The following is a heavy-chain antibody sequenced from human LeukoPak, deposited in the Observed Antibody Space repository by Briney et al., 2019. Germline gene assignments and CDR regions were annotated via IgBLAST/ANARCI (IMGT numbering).Heavy chain of an antibody. CDR1: GYSFNKFG. V-gene: IGHV1-18*01. Sequence: ASVNVSCKTSGYSFNKFGVTWVRQVPGQGLEWMGWISADDRYTNYAQNLQGRVTLTRDTSTTTAYLEPRGLQSDDTAIYYCARGSSYTSSWHEDYWGQGTLVTVSS. J-gene: IGHJ4*02. CDR2: ISADDRYT. CDR3: ARGSSYTSSWHEDY. D-gene: IGHD6-13*01.